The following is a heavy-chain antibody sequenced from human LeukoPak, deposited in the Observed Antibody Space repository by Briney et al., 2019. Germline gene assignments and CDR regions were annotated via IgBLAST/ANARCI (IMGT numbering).Heavy chain of an antibody. Sequence: GGSLRLSCAASGFTFSSYATHWVRQAPGKGLEWVAVISYDGSNKYYADSVKGRFTISRDNSKNTLYLQMNSLRAEDTAVYYCLPRGQWLVDDWGQGTLVTVTS. D-gene: IGHD6-19*01. J-gene: IGHJ4*02. CDR2: ISYDGSNK. CDR1: GFTFSSYA. V-gene: IGHV3-30*04. CDR3: LPRGQWLVDD.